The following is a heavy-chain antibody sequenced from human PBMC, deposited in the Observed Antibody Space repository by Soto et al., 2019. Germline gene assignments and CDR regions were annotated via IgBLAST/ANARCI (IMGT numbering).Heavy chain of an antibody. D-gene: IGHD6-6*01. CDR3: ARRGGSSSGYYYYAMDV. CDR2: IYSDGDT. V-gene: IGHV4-31*03. Sequence: SETLSLTCSVSSDSMNSGGYYWSWIRQHPGKGLEWIGYIYSDGDTYYNPSLKSRVTISVDTSKNQFSLNLTSVTAADTAVYYCARRGGSSSGYYYYAMDVWGQGTTVTVSS. CDR1: SDSMNSGGYY. J-gene: IGHJ6*02.